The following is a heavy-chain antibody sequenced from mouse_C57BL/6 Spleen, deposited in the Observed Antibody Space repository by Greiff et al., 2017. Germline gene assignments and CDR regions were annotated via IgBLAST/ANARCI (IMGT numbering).Heavy chain of an antibody. Sequence: EVMLVESGGGLVQPGGSMKLSCAASGFTFSDAWMDWVRQSPEKGLEWVAEIRNKANNHATYYAESVKGRFTISRDDSKSSVYLQMNSLRAEDTGIYYCTRDTTGYWYFDVWGTGTTVTVSS. D-gene: IGHD1-1*01. CDR2: IRNKANNHAT. J-gene: IGHJ1*03. CDR1: GFTFSDAW. V-gene: IGHV6-6*01. CDR3: TRDTTGYWYFDV.